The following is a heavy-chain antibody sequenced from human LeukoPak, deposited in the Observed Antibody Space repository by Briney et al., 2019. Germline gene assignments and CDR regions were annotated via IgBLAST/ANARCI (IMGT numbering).Heavy chain of an antibody. D-gene: IGHD4-17*01. Sequence: ASVKVSCKVSGYTLTELSMHWVRQAPGKGLEWMGGFDPEDGETIYAQKFQGRVTMTEDTSTDTAYMELSSLRSEDTAVYYCARDDYGLGYFQHWGQGTLVTVSS. J-gene: IGHJ1*01. CDR2: FDPEDGET. CDR3: ARDDYGLGYFQH. CDR1: GYTLTELS. V-gene: IGHV1-24*01.